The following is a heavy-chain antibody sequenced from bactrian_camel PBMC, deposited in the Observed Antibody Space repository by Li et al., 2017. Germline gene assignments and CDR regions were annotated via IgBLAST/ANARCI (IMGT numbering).Heavy chain of an antibody. CDR2: IFIGGNDT. J-gene: IGHJ6*01. Sequence: VQLVESGGGSVHAGGSLRLSCAASGYTYGSNCMGYFRQAPGKEREGVAAIFIGGNDTYYADSVKGRFTISRDNAKNSVYLQLNSLKTEDTATYYCAKDPQSYHSGGYYSVDFGYWGQGTQVTVS. D-gene: IGHD2*01. CDR3: AKDPQSYHSGGYYSVDFGY. CDR1: GYTYGSNC. V-gene: IGHV3S1*01.